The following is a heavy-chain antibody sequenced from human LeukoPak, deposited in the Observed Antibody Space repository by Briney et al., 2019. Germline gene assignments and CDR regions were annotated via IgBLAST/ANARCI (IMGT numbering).Heavy chain of an antibody. Sequence: GESLKISCNGPGYKFTNYWIAWVRQMPGKGLEWMGMIYPDDSDTRYSPSFQGHVTISVDKSITTAYLQWSSLKASDTAMYYCARHIGLTTRYLDYWGQGTLVTVSS. CDR2: IYPDDSDT. CDR1: GYKFTNYW. V-gene: IGHV5-51*01. D-gene: IGHD4/OR15-4a*01. CDR3: ARHIGLTTRYLDY. J-gene: IGHJ4*02.